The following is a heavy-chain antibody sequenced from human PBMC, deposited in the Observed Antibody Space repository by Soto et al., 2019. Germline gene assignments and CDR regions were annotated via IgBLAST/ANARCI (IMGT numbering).Heavy chain of an antibody. CDR3: ARGGMAAAVIGEYDY. CDR2: IWYDGSNK. J-gene: IGHJ4*02. CDR1: GFTFSSYG. D-gene: IGHD6-13*01. V-gene: IGHV3-33*01. Sequence: QVQLVESGGGVVQPGRSLRLSCAASGFTFSSYGMHWVRQAPGKGLEWVAVIWYDGSNKYYADSVKGRFTISRDNSKNSLYLQMISLRAEDTAVYYCARGGMAAAVIGEYDYWGQGTLVTGSS.